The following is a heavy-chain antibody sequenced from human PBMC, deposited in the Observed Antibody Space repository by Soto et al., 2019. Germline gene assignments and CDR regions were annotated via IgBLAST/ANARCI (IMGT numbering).Heavy chain of an antibody. D-gene: IGHD3-10*01. CDR2: IYHSGST. CDR3: ARVPGP. J-gene: IGHJ5*02. CDR1: GGSIRSGGYS. Sequence: SETLSLICAVSGGSIRSGGYSWSWIRQPPGKGLEWIGYIYHSGSTYYNPSLKSRVTISVDRSKNQFSLKLSSVTAADTAVYYCARVPGPWGQGTLVTVSS. V-gene: IGHV4-30-2*01.